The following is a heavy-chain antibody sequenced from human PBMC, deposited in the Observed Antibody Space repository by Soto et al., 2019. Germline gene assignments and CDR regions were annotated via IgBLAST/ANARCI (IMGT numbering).Heavy chain of an antibody. CDR1: GVSIYSGSYH. J-gene: IGHJ4*02. D-gene: IGHD6-19*01. V-gene: IGHV4-39*01. Sequence: SETLSLTCSVSGVSIYSGSYHWGWIRQPPGKGLEWIGAINYSGSTYYNPSLKSRVTISVDTSKNQFSLVLSSVTAADTAMYYCARRHAPRYSSGNNYFDFWGQGTLVTV. CDR2: INYSGST. CDR3: ARRHAPRYSSGNNYFDF.